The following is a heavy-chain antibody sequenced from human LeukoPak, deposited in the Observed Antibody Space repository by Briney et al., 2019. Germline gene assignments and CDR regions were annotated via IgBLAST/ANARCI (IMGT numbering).Heavy chain of an antibody. D-gene: IGHD2-21*02. J-gene: IGHJ4*02. Sequence: GGSLRLSCAASGFSFSSYAMHCVRQAPGKGLEWVAAIWYDGSNKYYADSVKGRFTISRDNSKNTLYLQMNSLRAEDTAVYYCARNAYCGGDCSNYFDYWGQGTLVTVSS. CDR2: IWYDGSNK. V-gene: IGHV3-33*01. CDR3: ARNAYCGGDCSNYFDY. CDR1: GFSFSSYA.